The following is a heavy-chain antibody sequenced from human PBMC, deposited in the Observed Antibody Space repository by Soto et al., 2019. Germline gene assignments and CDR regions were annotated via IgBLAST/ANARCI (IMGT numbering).Heavy chain of an antibody. V-gene: IGHV1-18*01. CDR2: SSALNGYT. D-gene: IGHD6-6*01. CDR1: GFTFTTHG. CDR3: ASATSIAIVLRN. J-gene: IGHJ4*02. Sequence: QVQVVQSGNEVKKPGASVKVSCKASGFTFTTHGFTWVRQAPGQGLEWMGWSSALNGYTNYAQNFQGRLTITTDSSTSTAYMELRSLISDDTAVYYCASATSIAIVLRNWGQGTLVTVSS.